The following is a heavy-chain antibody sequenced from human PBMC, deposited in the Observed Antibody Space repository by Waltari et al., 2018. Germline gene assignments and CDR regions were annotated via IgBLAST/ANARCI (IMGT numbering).Heavy chain of an antibody. CDR1: GGSFSGYY. V-gene: IGHV4-34*01. Sequence: QVQLQQWGAGLLKPSETLSLTCAVYGGSFSGYYWSWIRQPPGKGLEWIGEINHSGSTNYNPSLKSRVTISVDTSKNQFSLKLSSVTAADTAVYYCARQEGDGFDCWGQGTLVTVSS. CDR3: ARQEGDGFDC. CDR2: INHSGST. J-gene: IGHJ4*02.